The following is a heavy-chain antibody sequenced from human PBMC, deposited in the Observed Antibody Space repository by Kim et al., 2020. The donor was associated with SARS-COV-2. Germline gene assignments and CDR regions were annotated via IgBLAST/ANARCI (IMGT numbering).Heavy chain of an antibody. J-gene: IGHJ3*02. D-gene: IGHD6-19*01. CDR2: INHSGST. Sequence: SETLSLTCAVYGGSFSGYYWSWIRQPPGKGLEWIGEINHSGSTNYNPSLKSRVTISVDTSKNQFSLKLSSVTAADTAVYYCARGGIIAVAGREDAFDIWGQGTMVTVSS. V-gene: IGHV4-34*01. CDR1: GGSFSGYY. CDR3: ARGGIIAVAGREDAFDI.